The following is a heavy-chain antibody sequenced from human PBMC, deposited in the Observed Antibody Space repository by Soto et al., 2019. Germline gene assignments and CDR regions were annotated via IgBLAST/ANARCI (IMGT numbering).Heavy chain of an antibody. CDR2: IKQDGSDK. CDR3: ARVWNDGRIDY. Sequence: LRLSCAASGFTFSSYSMNWVRQAPGQGLGWVASIKQDGSDKKYVDPVKGRFTISRDNAKNSLYLEMNSLRAEDTAGYYCARVWNDGRIDYWGQGTLVTVSS. V-gene: IGHV3-7*01. CDR1: GFTFSSYS. J-gene: IGHJ4*02. D-gene: IGHD1-1*01.